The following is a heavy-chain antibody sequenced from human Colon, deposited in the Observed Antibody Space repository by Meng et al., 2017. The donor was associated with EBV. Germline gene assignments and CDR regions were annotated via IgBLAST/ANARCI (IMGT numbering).Heavy chain of an antibody. V-gene: IGHV4-39*07. CDR1: GGSITSTSSY. Sequence: QLHLPEAGPGLGKPSETLSLTCTISGGSITSTSSYWGWVRQPPGKGLEWIGSIYYRGSTNYNPSLKSRISMSVDMSKNQFSLKVNSVTAADTAIYYCVISSHNWGQGTLVTVSS. CDR2: IYYRGST. CDR3: VISSHN. J-gene: IGHJ4*02. D-gene: IGHD3-3*02.